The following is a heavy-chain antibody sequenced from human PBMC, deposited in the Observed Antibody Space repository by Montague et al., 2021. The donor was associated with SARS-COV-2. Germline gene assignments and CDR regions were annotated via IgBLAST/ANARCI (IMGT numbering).Heavy chain of an antibody. J-gene: IGHJ4*02. V-gene: IGHV3-48*03. CDR3: AGDNYYYDTSGYPDY. CDR1: GFTFSSYE. D-gene: IGHD3-22*01. Sequence: SLRLSCAASGFTFSSYEMNWLRQAPGKGLEWVSYISSSGITIYYADSVKGRFTVSRDNAKNTLYLQMNSLRAEDTAVYYCAGDNYYYDTSGYPDYWGQGTLVTVSS. CDR2: ISSSGITI.